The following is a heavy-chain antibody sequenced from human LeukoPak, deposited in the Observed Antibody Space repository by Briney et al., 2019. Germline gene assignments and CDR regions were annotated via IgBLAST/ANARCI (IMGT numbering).Heavy chain of an antibody. Sequence: GSLRLSCAASGFTFSSYSMNWVRQAPGKGLEWVSSISSSSSYIYYADSVKGRFTISRDNSKNTLYLQMNSLRAEDTAVYYCAKDLLGSGSYLGRYYYYYYMDVWGKGTTVTISS. CDR1: GFTFSSYS. CDR3: AKDLLGSGSYLGRYYYYYYMDV. J-gene: IGHJ6*03. CDR2: ISSSSSYI. V-gene: IGHV3-21*01. D-gene: IGHD3-10*01.